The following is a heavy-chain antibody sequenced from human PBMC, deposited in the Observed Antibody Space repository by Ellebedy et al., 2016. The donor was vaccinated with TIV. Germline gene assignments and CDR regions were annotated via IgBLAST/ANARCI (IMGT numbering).Heavy chain of an antibody. CDR2: IYYSGST. CDR1: GGSLSSYH. Sequence: SETLSLXCAVSGGSLSSYHWTWIRQTPGKGLEWIGYIYYSGSTNYNPSLKSRVTISVDTSRNQFSLKVSSVTAADTAVYYCAREFGGGTFDIWGQGTMVTVSS. J-gene: IGHJ3*02. CDR3: AREFGGGTFDI. V-gene: IGHV4-59*01. D-gene: IGHD3-16*01.